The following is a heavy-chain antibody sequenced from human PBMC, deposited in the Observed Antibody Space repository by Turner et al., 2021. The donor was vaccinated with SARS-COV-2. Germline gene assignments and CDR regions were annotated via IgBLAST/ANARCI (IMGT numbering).Heavy chain of an antibody. V-gene: IGHV4-39*01. CDR2: IYYSGST. J-gene: IGHJ4*02. CDR1: GGSISSSYYY. D-gene: IGHD3-10*01. Sequence: QLQLQESVPGLVTRSVTLSLTCPVSGGSISSSYYYWGWIRQPPGKGLEWIGRIYYSGSTYYNTSLKSRVTISVDTSKNQFSLKLSSVTAADTAVYYCARQGSGSYYAEPHYWGQGTLVTVSS. CDR3: ARQGSGSYYAEPHY.